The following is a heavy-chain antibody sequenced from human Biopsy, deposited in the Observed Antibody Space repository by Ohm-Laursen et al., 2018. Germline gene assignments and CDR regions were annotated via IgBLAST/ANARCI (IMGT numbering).Heavy chain of an antibody. J-gene: IGHJ3*02. CDR3: TRAYRYGLDAFDM. CDR1: EFSFSDYH. CDR2: ISPSGTNV. V-gene: IGHV3-11*04. D-gene: IGHD3-16*01. Sequence: SLRLSCAASEFSFSDYHMTWIRQTPGKGLEWVSYISPSGTNVNSADFVRGRFSISRDNAKKSLYLQMNSLTAEDTAIYYCTRAYRYGLDAFDMWGQGTMVTVSS.